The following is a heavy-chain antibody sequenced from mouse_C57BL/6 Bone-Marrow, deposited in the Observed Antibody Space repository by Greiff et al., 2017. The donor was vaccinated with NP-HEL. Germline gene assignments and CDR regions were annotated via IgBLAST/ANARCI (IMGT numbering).Heavy chain of an antibody. V-gene: IGHV1-19*01. D-gene: IGHD1-1*01. J-gene: IGHJ2*01. CDR2: INPYNGGT. Sequence: VQLQQSGPVLVKPGASVKMSCKASGYTFTDYYMNWVKQSHGKSLEWIGVINPYNGGTSYNQKFKGKATLTVDKSSSTAYMELNSLTSEDSAVYYCARSHYYGSSYEYFDYWGQGTTLTVSS. CDR1: GYTFTDYY. CDR3: ARSHYYGSSYEYFDY.